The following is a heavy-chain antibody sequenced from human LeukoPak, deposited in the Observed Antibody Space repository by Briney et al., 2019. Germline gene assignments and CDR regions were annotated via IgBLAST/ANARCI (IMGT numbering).Heavy chain of an antibody. D-gene: IGHD5-18*01. Sequence: WASVKVSCKASGYTFTSYDINWVRQATGQGLEWMGWMNPNSGNTGYAQKFQGRGTITRNTSISTAYMELSSLRSEDAAVYYCARRGTAMGFDYYYYYYMDVWGKGTTVTVSS. CDR3: ARRGTAMGFDYYYYYYMDV. CDR2: MNPNSGNT. J-gene: IGHJ6*03. CDR1: GYTFTSYD. V-gene: IGHV1-8*03.